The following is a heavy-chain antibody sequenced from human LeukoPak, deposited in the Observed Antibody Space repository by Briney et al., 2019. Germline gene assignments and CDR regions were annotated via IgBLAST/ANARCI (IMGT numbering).Heavy chain of an antibody. Sequence: GASVKGSCKASGYTFTSYDINWVRQATGQGLEWMGWMNPNSGNTGYAQKFQGRVTMTRNTSISTAYMELSSLRSEDTAVYYCARGRRGRSRTSHNWFDPWGQGTLVTVSS. CDR3: ARGRRGRSRTSHNWFDP. CDR2: MNPNSGNT. CDR1: GYTFTSYD. V-gene: IGHV1-8*01. D-gene: IGHD3-10*01. J-gene: IGHJ5*02.